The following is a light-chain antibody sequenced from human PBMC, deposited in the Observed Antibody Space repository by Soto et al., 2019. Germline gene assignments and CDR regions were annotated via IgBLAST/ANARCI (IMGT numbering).Light chain of an antibody. CDR1: QDIRTE. CDR2: GAS. CDR3: LQDRNYPRT. J-gene: IGKJ1*01. Sequence: AIQMTQSPSSLSASVGDRVTITCRASQDIRTELGWYQQRPGKAPKALIYGASNLQSGVPSRFSGSGFGTDFTLTISRLQPEDFATYFCLQDRNYPRTFGQGTKVESK. V-gene: IGKV1-6*01.